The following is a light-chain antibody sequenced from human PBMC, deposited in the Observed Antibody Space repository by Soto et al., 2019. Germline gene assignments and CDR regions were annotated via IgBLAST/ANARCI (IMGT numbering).Light chain of an antibody. CDR2: GAS. V-gene: IGKV3-20*01. Sequence: EIVLTQSPGPLSLSPGERATLSCRSSQSVSSSYLAWYQQKPGQAPRLLIYGASSRATGIPDRFSGSGSGTDFTLTISRLEPEDVAVYYCQQYGNSPQTLGQGTKVDIK. CDR1: QSVSSSY. J-gene: IGKJ1*01. CDR3: QQYGNSPQT.